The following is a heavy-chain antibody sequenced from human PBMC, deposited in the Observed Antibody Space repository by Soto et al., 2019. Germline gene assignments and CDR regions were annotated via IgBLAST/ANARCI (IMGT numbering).Heavy chain of an antibody. Sequence: QAQLVQSGAEMKQPGSSVKVSCKASGGTYSSYPINWVRQAPGHVLEWLGSVTPALGTANYPKKFQDRLTITADTSASTTHLELRSLRFEDTGVYYCAREGGDGYGWEGYWCLDLWGRGHLVTVAS. J-gene: IGHJ2*01. D-gene: IGHD5-12*01. V-gene: IGHV1-69*06. CDR1: GGTYSSYP. CDR3: AREGGDGYGWEGYWCLDL. CDR2: VTPALGTA.